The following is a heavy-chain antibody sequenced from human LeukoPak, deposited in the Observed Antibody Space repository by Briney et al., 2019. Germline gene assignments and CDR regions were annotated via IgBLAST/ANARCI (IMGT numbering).Heavy chain of an antibody. Sequence: PSETLSLTCAVYGGSFSGYYWSWIRQPPGKGLEWVGEINHSGSTNYNPSLKSRVTISVDTSKNQFSLKLSSVTAADTAVYYCARGGLRYKLGPTDYWGQGTLVTVSS. D-gene: IGHD3-9*01. CDR1: GGSFSGYY. CDR3: ARGGLRYKLGPTDY. V-gene: IGHV4-34*01. J-gene: IGHJ4*02. CDR2: INHSGST.